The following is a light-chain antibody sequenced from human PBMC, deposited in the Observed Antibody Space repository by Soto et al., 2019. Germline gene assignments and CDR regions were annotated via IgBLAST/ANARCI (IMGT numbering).Light chain of an antibody. CDR3: QSYDISLSGSI. J-gene: IGLJ2*01. Sequence: QAVVTQPPSASGTPGQRVTISCSGSSSNIGSNYVYWYQQLPGTAPKLLIYSNNQRPSGVPDRFSGSKSGTSASLAISGLRSEDEADYYCQSYDISLSGSIFGGGTKLTVL. CDR1: SSNIGSNY. V-gene: IGLV1-47*02. CDR2: SNN.